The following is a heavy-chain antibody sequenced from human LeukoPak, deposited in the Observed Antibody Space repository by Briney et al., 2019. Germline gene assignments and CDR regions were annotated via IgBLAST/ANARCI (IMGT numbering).Heavy chain of an antibody. CDR1: GYTFTSYD. Sequence: ASVKVSCKASGYTFTSYDINWVRQAPGQGLEWMGWMNPNSGNTGYAQKFQGRVTMTRNTSISTAYMELSSLRSEDTAVYYCARVTVSGYSYGSDSDYWGQGTLVTVSS. J-gene: IGHJ4*02. CDR2: MNPNSGNT. D-gene: IGHD5-18*01. V-gene: IGHV1-8*01. CDR3: ARVTVSGYSYGSDSDY.